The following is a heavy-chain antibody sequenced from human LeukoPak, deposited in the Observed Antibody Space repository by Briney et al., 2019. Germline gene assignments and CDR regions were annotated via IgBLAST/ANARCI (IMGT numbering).Heavy chain of an antibody. J-gene: IGHJ4*02. Sequence: SQTLSLTCTVSGGSISSGDYYWRWIRQPPGKGLEWIGYIYYSGNTYYNPSLKSRVTISVDTSKNQFSLKLSSVTAADTAVYYCARGGHIYCFDYWGQGTLVTVSS. CDR1: GGSISSGDYY. V-gene: IGHV4-30-4*01. CDR2: IYYSGNT. CDR3: ARGGHIYCFDY. D-gene: IGHD5-12*01.